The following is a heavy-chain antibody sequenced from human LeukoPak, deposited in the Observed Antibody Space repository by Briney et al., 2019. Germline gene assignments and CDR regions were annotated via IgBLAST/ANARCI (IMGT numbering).Heavy chain of an antibody. CDR3: TRGFGSGSSVPFEY. J-gene: IGHJ4*02. V-gene: IGHV3-74*01. D-gene: IGHD3-10*01. Sequence: GGSLRLPCAPSGFTLSNYWMHWVRHAPGKGLVWVSRIESDGSSADYADSVKGLFTISRDNAKNSLYLQMNSLRAEDTAVYYCTRGFGSGSSVPFEYWGQGTLVTVSS. CDR1: GFTLSNYW. CDR2: IESDGSSA.